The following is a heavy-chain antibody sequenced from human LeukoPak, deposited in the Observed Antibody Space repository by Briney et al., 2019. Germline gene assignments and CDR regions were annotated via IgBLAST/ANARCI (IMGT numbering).Heavy chain of an antibody. CDR1: RGSISSSSYY. D-gene: IGHD5-18*01. CDR3: ARLLIRGSNYGSIIPDY. V-gene: IGHV4-39*01. J-gene: IGHJ4*02. CDR2: VYYSGNT. Sequence: SETLSLTCTVSRGSISSSSYYWGWIRQPPEKGLEWIGSVYYSGNTYYNPSLKSRVTISVDTSKDQFSLKLSSVTAADTAVYYCARLLIRGSNYGSIIPDYWGQGTLVTVSS.